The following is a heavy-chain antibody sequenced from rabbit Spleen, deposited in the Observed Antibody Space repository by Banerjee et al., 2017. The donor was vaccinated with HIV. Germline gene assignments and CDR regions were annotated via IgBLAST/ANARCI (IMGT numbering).Heavy chain of an antibody. CDR3: ARDLVGVIGWNFYL. CDR1: GIDFSNYYY. V-gene: IGHV1S43*01. D-gene: IGHD5-1*01. CDR2: IYITSGST. J-gene: IGHJ4*01. Sequence: QEQLEESGGGLVKPGGTLTLTCKASGIDFSNYYYMCWVHQAPGKGLELIACIYITSGSTWYASWVNGRFTISRTSSTTVTLRMTSLTAADRAAYFCARDLVGVIGWNFYLWGPGTLVTVS.